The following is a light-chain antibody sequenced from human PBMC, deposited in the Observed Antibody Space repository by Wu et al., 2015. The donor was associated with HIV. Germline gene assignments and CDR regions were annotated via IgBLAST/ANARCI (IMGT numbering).Light chain of an antibody. CDR1: QNIRNW. CDR3: QKYNTAPWT. Sequence: DIQMTQSPSTLSTSVGDRITITCRASQNIRNWLAWYQQYPGKAPRLLISEASTLQSGVPSRFSGSGSGTDFTLTISSLQPEDVATYYCQKYNTAPWTFGQGTKVEMK. CDR2: EAS. V-gene: IGKV1-5*03. J-gene: IGKJ1*01.